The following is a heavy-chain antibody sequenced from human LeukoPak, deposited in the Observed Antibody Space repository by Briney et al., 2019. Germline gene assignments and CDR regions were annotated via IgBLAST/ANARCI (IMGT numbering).Heavy chain of an antibody. CDR3: AGDYYDSSGYLGL. CDR2: IYYSGST. D-gene: IGHD3-22*01. V-gene: IGHV4-59*01. Sequence: SETLSLTCTVSGGSISSYYWSWIRQPPGKGLEWIGYIYYSGSTNYNPSLKSRVTISVDTSKNQFSLKLSSVTAADTAVYYCAGDYYDSSGYLGLWGQGTLVTVSS. CDR1: GGSISSYY. J-gene: IGHJ4*02.